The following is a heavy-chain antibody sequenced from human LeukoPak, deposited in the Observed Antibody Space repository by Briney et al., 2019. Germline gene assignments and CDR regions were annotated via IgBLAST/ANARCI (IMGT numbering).Heavy chain of an antibody. D-gene: IGHD2-15*01. CDR3: AKDRLTYYYYGMDV. J-gene: IGHJ6*02. V-gene: IGHV3-21*01. CDR1: GFTFSDYT. Sequence: NPGGSLRLSCAASGFTFSDYTMNWVRQAPGKGLEWVACITTRSSYMYYADSVKGRFTISRDNAKNSLYLQMNSLRAEDTAVYYCAKDRLTYYYYGMDVWGQGTTVTVSS. CDR2: ITTRSSYM.